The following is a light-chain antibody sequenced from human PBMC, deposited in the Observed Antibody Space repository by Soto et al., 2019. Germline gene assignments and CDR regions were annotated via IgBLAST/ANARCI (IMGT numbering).Light chain of an antibody. CDR1: QDISKL. CDR2: DAS. V-gene: IGKV1-33*01. CDR3: QQYDNRPFT. J-gene: IGKJ3*01. Sequence: DIQMTQSPSSLSASVGDRVSFTCQASQDISKLLNWYQHKPGQAPSLLIYDASKSQFGVPSRFSGSGSGTDFTFAISSLQPEDNATYYCQQYDNRPFTCGPGTKVDIK.